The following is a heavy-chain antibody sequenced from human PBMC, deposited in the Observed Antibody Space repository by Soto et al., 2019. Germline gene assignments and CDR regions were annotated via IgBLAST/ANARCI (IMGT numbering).Heavy chain of an antibody. CDR1: GFTFSDYY. D-gene: IGHD2-15*01. J-gene: IGHJ1*01. Sequence: QVQLVESGGDLGKPGGSLRLSCAASGFTFSDYYMSWIRQAPGKGLEWVSYISSSGSTIYYADSVKGRFTISRDNAKNSLYLQMNSLRAEDTAVYYCARTVRYCSGGSCYEYFQHWGQSTLVTVSS. CDR3: ARTVRYCSGGSCYEYFQH. V-gene: IGHV3-11*01. CDR2: ISSSGSTI.